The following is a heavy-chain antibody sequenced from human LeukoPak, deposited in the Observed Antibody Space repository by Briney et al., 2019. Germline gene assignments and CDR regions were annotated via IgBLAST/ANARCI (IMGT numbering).Heavy chain of an antibody. V-gene: IGHV3-30*18. CDR1: GFTFSSYG. Sequence: GGSLRLSCAASGFTFSSYGMHWVRQAPGKGLEWVAVISYDGSNKYYADSVKGRLTISRDNSKNTLYLQMNSLRAEDTAVYYCAKELRWPEYYFDYWGQGTLVTVSS. D-gene: IGHD4-23*01. CDR2: ISYDGSNK. J-gene: IGHJ4*02. CDR3: AKELRWPEYYFDY.